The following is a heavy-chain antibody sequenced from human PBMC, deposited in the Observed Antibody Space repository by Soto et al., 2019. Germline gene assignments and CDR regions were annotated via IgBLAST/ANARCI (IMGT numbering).Heavy chain of an antibody. CDR1: GGSISSGGYY. CDR3: ARDVDSNYEDYYYYYGMDV. D-gene: IGHD4-4*01. J-gene: IGHJ6*02. CDR2: IYYSGST. V-gene: IGHV4-31*03. Sequence: QVQLQESGPGLVKPSQTLSLTCTVSGGSISSGGYYWSWIRQHPGKGLEWIGYIYYSGSTYYNPSLKSRVTISVDTSKNQFSLKLSSVTAADTAVYYCARDVDSNYEDYYYYYGMDVWGQGPRSPSP.